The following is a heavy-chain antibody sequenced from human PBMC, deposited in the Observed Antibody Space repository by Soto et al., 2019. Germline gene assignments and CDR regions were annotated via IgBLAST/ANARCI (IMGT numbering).Heavy chain of an antibody. Sequence: SETLSLTCAVSGGSISSSNWWSWVRQPPGKGLEWIGEIYHSGSTNYNPSLKSRVTISVDKSKNQFSLKLSSVTAADTAVYYCARTPRDYVWGSYRYRPLDYWGQGTLVTVSS. CDR1: GGSISSSNW. J-gene: IGHJ4*02. V-gene: IGHV4-4*02. CDR2: IYHSGST. D-gene: IGHD3-16*02. CDR3: ARTPRDYVWGSYRYRPLDY.